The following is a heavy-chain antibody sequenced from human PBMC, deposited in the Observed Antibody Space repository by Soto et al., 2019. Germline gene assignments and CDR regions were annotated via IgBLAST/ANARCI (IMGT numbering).Heavy chain of an antibody. D-gene: IGHD2-15*01. CDR1: GFSLTQYW. CDR2: INEDGTKR. V-gene: IGHV3-7*01. Sequence: EVQLVESGGGLVQSGGSLRLSCIASGFSLTQYWMSWVRQTPRKGLEWVAKINEDGTKRDYMESVEGRFTISRDNAKNSVSHQMNSLRADDTAVYFCTRWDGRCSGGSCFFDSWGQGTLVTVSS. J-gene: IGHJ4*02. CDR3: TRWDGRCSGGSCFFDS.